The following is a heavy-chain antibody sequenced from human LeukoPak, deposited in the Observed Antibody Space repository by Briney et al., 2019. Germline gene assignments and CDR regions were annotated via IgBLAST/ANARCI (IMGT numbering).Heavy chain of an antibody. Sequence: GGSLRLSCAASGFTFSSYAMHWVRQAPGKGLEYVSAISSNGGSTYYANSVKGRFSISRDNSKNTLYLQMGSLRAEDMAVYYCARDASYYYDSSGYYFDYWGQGTLVTVSS. V-gene: IGHV3-64*01. D-gene: IGHD3-22*01. CDR1: GFTFSSYA. CDR2: ISSNGGST. J-gene: IGHJ4*02. CDR3: ARDASYYYDSSGYYFDY.